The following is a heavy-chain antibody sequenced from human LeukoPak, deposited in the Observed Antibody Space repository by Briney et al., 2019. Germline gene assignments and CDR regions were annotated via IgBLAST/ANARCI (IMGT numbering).Heavy chain of an antibody. V-gene: IGHV3-23*01. D-gene: IGHD3-16*01. J-gene: IGHJ4*02. CDR2: ISGVGSST. CDR3: GAEWGVFYFDY. CDR1: GFTFSNYA. Sequence: GGSLRLSCAASGFTFSNYAMSWVRQAPGKGLEWISSISGVGSSTYYADSVKGRITISRDNSKNTLYLQMDSLTAEDTAVYYCGAEWGVFYFDYWGKGTLVTVSS.